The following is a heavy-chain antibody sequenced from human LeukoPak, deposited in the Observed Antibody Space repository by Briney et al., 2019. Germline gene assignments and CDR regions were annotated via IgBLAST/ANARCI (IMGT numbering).Heavy chain of an antibody. Sequence: GGSLRLSCAASGFTFGTYSMNWVRQAPGKGLEWVSSISSSSSYIYYADSVKGRFTISRDNAKNSLYLQMNSLRAEDTAVYYCARRMATIWEFENYFDYWGQGTLVTVSS. V-gene: IGHV3-21*01. J-gene: IGHJ4*02. D-gene: IGHD5-24*01. CDR2: ISSSSSYI. CDR1: GFTFGTYS. CDR3: ARRMATIWEFENYFDY.